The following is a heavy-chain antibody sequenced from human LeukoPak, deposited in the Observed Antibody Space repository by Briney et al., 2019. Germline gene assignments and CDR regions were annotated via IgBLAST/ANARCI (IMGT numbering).Heavy chain of an antibody. J-gene: IGHJ4*02. Sequence: GGSLRLSCAASGFTFSSYGMHWVRQAPGKGLEWVAFIRYDGNNKYYVDSVKGRFTISRDNSKNTLYLQMNSLRAEDTAVYYCAKDSPTWAVNYCFDYWGQGTLVTVSS. D-gene: IGHD7-27*01. CDR3: AKDSPTWAVNYCFDY. CDR1: GFTFSSYG. CDR2: IRYDGNNK. V-gene: IGHV3-30*02.